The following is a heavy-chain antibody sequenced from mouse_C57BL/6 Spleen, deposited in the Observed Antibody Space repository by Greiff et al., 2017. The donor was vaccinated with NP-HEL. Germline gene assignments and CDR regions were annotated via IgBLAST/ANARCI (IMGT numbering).Heavy chain of an antibody. CDR2: IYPGSGST. Sequence: QVQLQQPGAELVKPGASVKMSCKASGYTFTSYWLTWVKQRPGQGLEWIGDIYPGSGSTNYNEKFKSKATLTVDTSSSTAYMQLSSLTSEDSAVYYCARRTTAYAMDYWGQGTSGTVSS. D-gene: IGHD1-2*01. V-gene: IGHV1-55*01. CDR1: GYTFTSYW. J-gene: IGHJ4*01. CDR3: ARRTTAYAMDY.